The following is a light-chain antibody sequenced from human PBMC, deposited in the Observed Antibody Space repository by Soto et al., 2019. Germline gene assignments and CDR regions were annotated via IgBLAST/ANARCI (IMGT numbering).Light chain of an antibody. CDR3: QQFNSYPIT. Sequence: ASHFTQSPSSLSASVGDRVTITCRASQGISSALAWYQQKPGKAPKLLIYDASSLESGVPSRFSGSGSGTDFTLTISSLQPEDFATYYCQQFNSYPITFGQGTRLEIK. CDR1: QGISSA. CDR2: DAS. J-gene: IGKJ5*01. V-gene: IGKV1-13*02.